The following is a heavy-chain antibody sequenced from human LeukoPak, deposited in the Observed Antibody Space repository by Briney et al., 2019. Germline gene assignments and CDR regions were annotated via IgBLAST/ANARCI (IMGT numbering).Heavy chain of an antibody. Sequence: GESLKISCKGSGYSFTSYGISWVRQMPGKGLEWMGRIDPSDSYTNYSPSFQGHVTISADKSISTAYLQWSSLKASDTAMYYCARQLGGEGCSSTSCSAEYYFDYWGQGTLVTVSS. D-gene: IGHD2-2*01. CDR1: GYSFTSYG. CDR2: IDPSDSYT. J-gene: IGHJ4*02. V-gene: IGHV5-10-1*01. CDR3: ARQLGGEGCSSTSCSAEYYFDY.